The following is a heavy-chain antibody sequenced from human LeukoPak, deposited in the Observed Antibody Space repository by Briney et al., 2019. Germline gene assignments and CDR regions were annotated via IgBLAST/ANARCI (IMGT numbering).Heavy chain of an antibody. Sequence: ASVKVSCKASGGTFSSCTISWVRQAPGQGLEWMGRIIPILGIANYAQKSQGRVTITADKSTSTAYMELSSLRSEDTAVYYCARDPRGPKEYYMDVWGKGTTVTVSS. CDR3: ARDPRGPKEYYMDV. V-gene: IGHV1-69*04. J-gene: IGHJ6*03. CDR1: GGTFSSCT. CDR2: IIPILGIA.